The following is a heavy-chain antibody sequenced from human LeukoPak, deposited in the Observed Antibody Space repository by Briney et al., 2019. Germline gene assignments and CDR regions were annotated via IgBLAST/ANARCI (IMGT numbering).Heavy chain of an antibody. J-gene: IGHJ4*02. CDR2: MFYSEST. CDR3: ARGRDLRFLGPVVRLDY. Sequence: PSETLSLTCSVSGASVSDGNYYWSWIRQPPGKGLEWIGYMFYSESTKYNPSLKSRVTISVDKSKNQFSLHMSSATAADTAVYYCARGRDLRFLGPVVRLDYWGQGTLVTVSS. V-gene: IGHV4-61*01. CDR1: GASVSDGNYY. D-gene: IGHD3-3*01.